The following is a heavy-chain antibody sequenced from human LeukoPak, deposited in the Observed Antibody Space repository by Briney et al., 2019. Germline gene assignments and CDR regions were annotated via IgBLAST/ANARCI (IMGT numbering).Heavy chain of an antibody. CDR1: GFTFSSYA. V-gene: IGHV3-7*01. D-gene: IGHD3-10*01. CDR2: IKQDGSEK. CDR3: ARIKITMVRGVISPGSFDY. Sequence: GGSLRLSCAASGFTFSSYAMSWVRQAPGKGLEWVANIKQDGSEKYYVDSVKGRFTISRDNAKNSLYLQMNSLRAEDTAVYYCARIKITMVRGVISPGSFDYWGQGTLVTVSS. J-gene: IGHJ4*02.